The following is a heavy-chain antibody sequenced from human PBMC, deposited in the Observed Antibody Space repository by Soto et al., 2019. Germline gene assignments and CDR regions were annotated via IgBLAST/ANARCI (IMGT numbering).Heavy chain of an antibody. CDR3: AKDPARRHWLRFNWCDL. D-gene: IGHD3-10*01. CDR1: GFTFDDYA. V-gene: IGHV3-9*01. Sequence: GGSLRLSCAASGFTFDDYAMRWVRQAPGKGLEWVSGISWNSGSICYADSVKGRFTISRDNAKNTLYLQMNSLRAEETALYYCAKDPARRHWLRFNWCDLWGQGTLVTVSS. CDR2: ISWNSGSI. J-gene: IGHJ5*02.